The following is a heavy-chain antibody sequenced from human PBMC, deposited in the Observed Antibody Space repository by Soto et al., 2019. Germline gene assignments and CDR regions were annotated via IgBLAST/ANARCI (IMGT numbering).Heavy chain of an antibody. J-gene: IGHJ5*02. CDR3: ARVLQGVNWIDP. D-gene: IGHD2-15*01. V-gene: IGHV4-34*01. CDR2: INHSGST. CDR1: GGSFSNYY. Sequence: PSETLSLTCAVYGGSFSNYYWSWIRQPPGKGLEWIGEINHSGSTNYNPSLKSRVTISVDTSKNLFSLKLSSVTAADTAVYYCARVLQGVNWIDPWGQGTLVTVSS.